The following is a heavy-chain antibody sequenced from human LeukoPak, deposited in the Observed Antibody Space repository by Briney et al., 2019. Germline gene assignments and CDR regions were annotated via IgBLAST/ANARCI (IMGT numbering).Heavy chain of an antibody. D-gene: IGHD6-19*01. J-gene: IGHJ4*02. CDR2: ISDRGGST. V-gene: IGHV3-23*01. CDR3: AKHPGYSSGWFYFDY. CDR1: GFSFSSHA. Sequence: GGSLRLSCAASGFSFSSHAMNWVRQAPGKGLEWVSGISDRGGSTYYADSVKGRFTISRDNSKNTLYLQMNSLRAEDTAVYYCAKHPGYSSGWFYFDYWGQGTLVTVSS.